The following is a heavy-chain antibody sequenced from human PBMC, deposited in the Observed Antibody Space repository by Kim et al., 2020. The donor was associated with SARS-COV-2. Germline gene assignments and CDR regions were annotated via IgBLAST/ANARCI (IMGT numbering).Heavy chain of an antibody. V-gene: IGHV4-34*01. CDR2: INHSGST. D-gene: IGHD6-19*01. CDR3: ARSIAVAGTDY. CDR1: GGSFSGYY. Sequence: SETLSLTCAVYGGSFSGYYWSWIRQPPGKGLEWIGEINHSGSTNYNPSLKSRVTISVDTSKNQFSLKLSSVTAADTAVYYCARSIAVAGTDYWGQGTLVTVSS. J-gene: IGHJ4*02.